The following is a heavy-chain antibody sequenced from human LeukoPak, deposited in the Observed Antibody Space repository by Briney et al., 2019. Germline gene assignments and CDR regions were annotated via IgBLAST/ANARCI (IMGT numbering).Heavy chain of an antibody. CDR3: ARASGSSSMGGNFGY. CDR1: GFTFSSYW. CDR2: IGEDGSEK. V-gene: IGHV3-7*01. D-gene: IGHD6-13*01. Sequence: GSLRLSCAASGFTFSSYWMTWVRQAPGKGLEWVANIGEDGSEKYYVDSVKGRFTISRDNAKNSLYLQVNSLRAEDTAVYYCARASGSSSMGGNFGYWGQGTLVTVSS. J-gene: IGHJ4*02.